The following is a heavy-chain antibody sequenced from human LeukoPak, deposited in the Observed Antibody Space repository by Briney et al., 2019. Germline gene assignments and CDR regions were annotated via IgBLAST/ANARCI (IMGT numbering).Heavy chain of an antibody. CDR3: ATPGAAARDEYFQY. D-gene: IGHD6-13*01. V-gene: IGHV4-30-2*01. CDR1: GGSISSGGYS. J-gene: IGHJ1*01. Sequence: SQTLSLTCAVSGGSISSGGYSWSWIRQPPGKGLEWIGYIYHSGSTYYNPSLKSRVTISVDRSKNQFSLKLSSVTAADTAVYYCATPGAAARDEYFQYWSQGTLVTVSS. CDR2: IYHSGST.